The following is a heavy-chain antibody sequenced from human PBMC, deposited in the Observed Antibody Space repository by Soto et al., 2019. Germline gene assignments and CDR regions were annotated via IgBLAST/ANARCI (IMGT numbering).Heavy chain of an antibody. CDR3: ARISQGTYCRGGTCYSDY. J-gene: IGHJ4*02. D-gene: IGHD2-15*01. CDR2: INGDGIST. Sequence: EVQLVESGGDLVQPGGSLRLPCAASGFTFSSYWMHWVRQDPEKGLVWVSRINGDGISTSYADSVKGRFTISRDNAKDTLSLHMNSLGAEDTAVYYCARISQGTYCRGGTCYSDYWGQGTLVTVSS. CDR1: GFTFSSYW. V-gene: IGHV3-74*01.